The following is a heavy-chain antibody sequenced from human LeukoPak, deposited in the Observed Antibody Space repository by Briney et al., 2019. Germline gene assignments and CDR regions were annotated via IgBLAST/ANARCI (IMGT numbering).Heavy chain of an antibody. CDR3: ARETWYSSSWYRPYNWFDP. CDR2: IYHSGST. CDR1: GGSISSSNW. J-gene: IGHJ5*02. Sequence: SETLSLTCAVSGGSISSSNWWSWIRQPPGKGLEWIGEIYHSGSTYYNPSLKSRVTISVDTSKNQFSLKLSSVTAADTAVYYCARETWYSSSWYRPYNWFDPWGQGTLVTVSS. V-gene: IGHV4-4*02. D-gene: IGHD6-13*01.